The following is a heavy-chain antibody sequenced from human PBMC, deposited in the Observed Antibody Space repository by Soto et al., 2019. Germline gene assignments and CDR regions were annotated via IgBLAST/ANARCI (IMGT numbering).Heavy chain of an antibody. J-gene: IGHJ5*02. CDR2: IHYSGTT. CDR1: GGPINSYY. D-gene: IGHD6-6*01. V-gene: IGHV4-59*01. CDR3: ARRVAYSSSLFDP. Sequence: SETLSLTCTVSGGPINSYYWSWIRQPPGKGLELIGYIHYSGTTNYNPSLKSRVTISIDTSKNQFSLNLSSVTAADTAVYYCARRVAYSSSLFDPWGQGTLVT.